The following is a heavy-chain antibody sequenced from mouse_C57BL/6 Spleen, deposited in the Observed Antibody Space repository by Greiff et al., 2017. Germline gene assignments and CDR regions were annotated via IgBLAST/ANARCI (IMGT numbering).Heavy chain of an antibody. CDR2: INPSSGYT. Sequence: VQLQQSGAELAKPGASVKLSCKASGYTFTSYWMHWVKQRPGQGLEWIGYINPSSGYTKYNQKFKDKATLTADKSSRTAYMQLSSLTYEDSAVYYCARYPSTVVATGSAMDYWGQGTSVTVSS. V-gene: IGHV1-7*01. D-gene: IGHD1-1*01. J-gene: IGHJ4*01. CDR3: ARYPSTVVATGSAMDY. CDR1: GYTFTSYW.